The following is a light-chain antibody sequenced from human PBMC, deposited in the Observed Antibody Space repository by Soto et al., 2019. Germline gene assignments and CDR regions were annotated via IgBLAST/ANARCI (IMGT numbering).Light chain of an antibody. CDR1: SSDVGGYNY. CDR3: TSYAGSNNFFYV. J-gene: IGLJ1*01. Sequence: QSVLTQPPSASGSPGQSVTISCTGNSSDVGGYNYVSWYQQHPGKAPKLIIYDVSNRPSGVPDRFSGSKSGKTASLTVSGLQAEDEADYYCTSYAGSNNFFYVFGTGTKVTVL. CDR2: DVS. V-gene: IGLV2-8*01.